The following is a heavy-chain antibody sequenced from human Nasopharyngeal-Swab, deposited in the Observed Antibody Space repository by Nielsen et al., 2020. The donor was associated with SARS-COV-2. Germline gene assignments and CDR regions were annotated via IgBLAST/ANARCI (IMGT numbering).Heavy chain of an antibody. J-gene: IGHJ6*02. V-gene: IGHV3-33*06. CDR1: GFTFSSYG. CDR2: IWYDGSNK. CDR3: AKYGAFGVRSYYGLDV. Sequence: GESLKISCAASGFTFSSYGMHWVRQAPGKGLEWVAVIWYDGSNKYYADSVKGRFTISRDNSKNTLYLQMNSLRAEDTAVYYCAKYGAFGVRSYYGLDVWGQGTTVTVSS. D-gene: IGHD4-17*01.